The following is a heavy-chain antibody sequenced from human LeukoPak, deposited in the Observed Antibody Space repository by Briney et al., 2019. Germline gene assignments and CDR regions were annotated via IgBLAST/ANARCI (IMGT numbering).Heavy chain of an antibody. D-gene: IGHD2-15*01. CDR3: ARDREDTYLDV. J-gene: IGHJ6*03. CDR2: INWNGGNT. CDR1: GFIFDDYG. V-gene: IGHV3-20*04. Sequence: GGSLRLSCAASGFIFDDYGMSWVRQAPGKGLEWVSGINWNGGNTDNADSVKGRFTISRDNAKNSLYLQMNSLRAEDTALYYCARDREDTYLDVWGKGTTVTVSS.